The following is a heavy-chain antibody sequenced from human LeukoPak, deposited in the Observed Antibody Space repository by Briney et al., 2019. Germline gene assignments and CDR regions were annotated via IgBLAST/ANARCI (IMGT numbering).Heavy chain of an antibody. V-gene: IGHV4-4*02. CDR2: IHHSGST. J-gene: IGHJ4*02. CDR3: ARVSYSRSVLDY. D-gene: IGHD6-13*01. CDR1: GGSISSSNW. Sequence: SGTLSLTCAVSGGSISSSNWWSWVRQPPGKGLEWIGEIHHSGSTNYNPSLKSRVTISVGKSKNQFSLKLSSVTAADTAVYFCARVSYSRSVLDYWGQGTLVTVSS.